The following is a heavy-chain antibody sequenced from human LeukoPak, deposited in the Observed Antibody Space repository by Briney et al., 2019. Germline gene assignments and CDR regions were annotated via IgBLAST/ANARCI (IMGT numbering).Heavy chain of an antibody. CDR3: ARDHAFSYYYYYMDV. CDR2: ISGSGGST. D-gene: IGHD3-3*01. V-gene: IGHV3-23*01. Sequence: GSLRLSCAASGFTFSSYGMSWVRQAPGKGLEWVSGISGSGGSTYYADSVKGRFTISRDNSKNTLSLQRNSLRAEDTAVYYCARDHAFSYYYYYMDVWGKGTTVTVSS. CDR1: GFTFSSYG. J-gene: IGHJ6*03.